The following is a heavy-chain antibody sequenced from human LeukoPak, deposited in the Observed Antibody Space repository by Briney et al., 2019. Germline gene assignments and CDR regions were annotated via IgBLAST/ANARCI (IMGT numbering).Heavy chain of an antibody. V-gene: IGHV3-48*04. CDR1: GFTFNSYS. J-gene: IGHJ4*02. CDR3: ARDVYYYDSSGSPAGY. Sequence: PGGSLRLSCAASGFTFNSYSMNWVRQAPGKGLEWVSYISSSSTTIFYADSVKGRFTISRDNAKNSLYLQMNSLRAEDTAVYYCARDVYYYDSSGSPAGYWGQGTLVTVSS. CDR2: ISSSSTTI. D-gene: IGHD3-22*01.